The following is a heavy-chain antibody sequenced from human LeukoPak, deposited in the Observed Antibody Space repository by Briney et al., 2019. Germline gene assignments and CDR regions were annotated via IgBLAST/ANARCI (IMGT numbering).Heavy chain of an antibody. CDR2: ISYDGSNK. Sequence: GGSLRLSCAASGFTFSSYAIHWVRQAPGKGLEWVAVISYDGSNKYYADSVKGRFTISRDNSKNTLYLQMNSLRAEDTAVYYCARDHYYDSSGYCDYWGQGTLVTVSS. CDR3: ARDHYYDSSGYCDY. J-gene: IGHJ4*02. CDR1: GFTFSSYA. V-gene: IGHV3-30-3*01. D-gene: IGHD3-22*01.